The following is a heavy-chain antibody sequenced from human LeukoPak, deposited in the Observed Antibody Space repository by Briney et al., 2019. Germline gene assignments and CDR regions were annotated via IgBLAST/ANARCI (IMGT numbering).Heavy chain of an antibody. CDR3: AIQRKTGATDAFDI. D-gene: IGHD1-26*01. J-gene: IGHJ3*02. V-gene: IGHV1-24*01. CDR1: GYTLTELS. CDR2: FDPEDGET. Sequence: GASVKVSFKVSGYTLTELSMHWVRQAPGKGLEWMGGFDPEDGETIYAQKFQGRVTMTEDTSTDTAYMELSSLRSEDTAVYYCAIQRKTGATDAFDIWGQGTMVTVSS.